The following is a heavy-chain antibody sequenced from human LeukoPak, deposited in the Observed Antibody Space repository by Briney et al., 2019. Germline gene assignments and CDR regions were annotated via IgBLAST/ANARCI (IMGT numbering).Heavy chain of an antibody. J-gene: IGHJ1*01. D-gene: IGHD5/OR15-5a*01. CDR2: IHSDGSST. Sequence: GGSLRLSCVASGFTFSSYWMHWVRQAPGKGLVWVSRIHSDGSSTNYADSVKGRHTISRDNAKNTLFLQVNSLRAEDTAVYYCARGGSTYFQHWGQGTLVTVSS. CDR1: GFTFSSYW. CDR3: ARGGSTYFQH. V-gene: IGHV3-74*01.